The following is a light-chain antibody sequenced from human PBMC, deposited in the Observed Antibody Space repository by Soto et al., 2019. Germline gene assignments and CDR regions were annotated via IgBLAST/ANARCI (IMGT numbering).Light chain of an antibody. CDR2: QDN. J-gene: IGLJ1*01. CDR3: QAWDSSTYV. V-gene: IGLV3-1*01. CDR1: KLGDKY. Sequence: SYELTQPPSVSVSPGQTASITCSGDKLGDKYACWYQQKPGQSPVLVIYQDNKRPSGIPERFSGSNSGNTATLTISGTQAMDEADYYCQAWDSSTYVCGTGTKLTVL.